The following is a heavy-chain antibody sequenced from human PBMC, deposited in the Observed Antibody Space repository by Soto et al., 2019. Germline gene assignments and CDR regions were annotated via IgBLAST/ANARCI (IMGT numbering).Heavy chain of an antibody. V-gene: IGHV3-48*01. Sequence: EVQLVESGGGLVQPGGSLRLSCAASGFTFSSYSMNWVRLAPGKGLEWVSYMSSSSSTIYYADSVKGRFTISRDNAKNSLYLQMNSPRAEDTAVYYCARDWGMTTVTSHRGDAFDIWGQGTMVTVS. CDR1: GFTFSSYS. CDR3: ARDWGMTTVTSHRGDAFDI. J-gene: IGHJ3*02. CDR2: MSSSSSTI. D-gene: IGHD4-17*01.